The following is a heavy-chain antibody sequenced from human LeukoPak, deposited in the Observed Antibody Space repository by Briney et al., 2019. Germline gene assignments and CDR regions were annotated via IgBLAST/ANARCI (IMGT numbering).Heavy chain of an antibody. D-gene: IGHD3-10*01. CDR3: ARVGTMVRGVTLYFDY. Sequence: ASVKVSCKASGYTFTGYYMHWVRQAPGQGLEWMGWINPNSGGTNYAQKFQGRVTMTRDTSISTAYMELSRLRSDDTAVYYCARVGTMVRGVTLYFDYWGQGTLVTVSS. V-gene: IGHV1-2*02. J-gene: IGHJ4*02. CDR2: INPNSGGT. CDR1: GYTFTGYY.